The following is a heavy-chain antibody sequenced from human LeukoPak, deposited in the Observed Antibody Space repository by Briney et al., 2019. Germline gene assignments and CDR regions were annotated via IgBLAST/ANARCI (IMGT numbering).Heavy chain of an antibody. CDR3: ARDGIAAAAYYFDY. V-gene: IGHV3-74*01. J-gene: IGHJ4*02. Sequence: GGSLRLSCAASGNYWMHWVRQAPGKGLVWVSHINSDGSWTSYADSVKGRFTISKDNAKNTVYLQMNSLRAEDTAVYYCARDGIAAAAYYFDYWGQGTLVTVSS. CDR2: INSDGSWT. CDR1: GNYW. D-gene: IGHD6-13*01.